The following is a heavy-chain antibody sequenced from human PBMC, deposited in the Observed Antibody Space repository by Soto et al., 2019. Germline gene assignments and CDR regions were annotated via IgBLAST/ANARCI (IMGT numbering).Heavy chain of an antibody. V-gene: IGHV1-69*13. J-gene: IGHJ6*02. CDR1: GGTFSSYA. D-gene: IGHD6-19*01. Sequence: SVKVSCKASGGTFSSYAISWVRQAPGQGLEWMGGIIPIFGTANYAQKFQGRVTITADESTSTAYMELSSLRSEDTAVYYCARSAVAATYYYSYGMDVWGQGTTVTVSS. CDR2: IIPIFGTA. CDR3: ARSAVAATYYYSYGMDV.